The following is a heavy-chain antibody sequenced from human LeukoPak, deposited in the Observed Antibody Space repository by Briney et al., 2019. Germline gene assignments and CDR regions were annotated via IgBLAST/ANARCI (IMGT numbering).Heavy chain of an antibody. CDR2: ISGSGGST. CDR3: AKGGDCSGGSC. V-gene: IGHV3-23*01. Sequence: GGSLRLSCAASGFTFSSYAMSWVRQAPGKGLEWVSAISGSGGSTYYADSVKGRFTISRDNSKNTLYLQMNSRRAEDTAVYYCAKGGDCSGGSCWGQGTLVTVSS. CDR1: GFTFSSYA. J-gene: IGHJ4*02. D-gene: IGHD2-15*01.